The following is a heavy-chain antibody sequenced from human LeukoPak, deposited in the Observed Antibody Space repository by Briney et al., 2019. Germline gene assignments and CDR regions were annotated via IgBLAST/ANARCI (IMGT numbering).Heavy chain of an antibody. D-gene: IGHD3-10*01. Sequence: SETLSLTCTISGDSITKKNFFWGWIRQPPGKGLEWIVSMSYSGKIYYNPSLKSRASISIDTSKNQLSLKLSSVTAADTAVYYCARHNNYYGSGSYDYWGRGTLVTVSS. CDR2: MSYSGKI. CDR3: ARHNNYYGSGSYDY. V-gene: IGHV4-39*01. CDR1: GDSITKKNFF. J-gene: IGHJ4*02.